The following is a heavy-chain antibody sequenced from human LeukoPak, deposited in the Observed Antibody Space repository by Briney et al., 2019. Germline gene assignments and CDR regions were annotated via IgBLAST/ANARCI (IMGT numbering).Heavy chain of an antibody. CDR1: GYSISSDKY. CDR2: IYHTGST. D-gene: IGHD6-19*01. Sequence: SATLSLTCEVSGYSISSDKYWGWIRQPPGKGLEWLGTIYHTGSTFYNPSLKSRVSISVYTSKNQFSLRFTSVTAADTAVYYCARSHSGWQGHNNWFDPWGQGTLVTVSS. V-gene: IGHV4-38-2*01. CDR3: ARSHSGWQGHNNWFDP. J-gene: IGHJ5*02.